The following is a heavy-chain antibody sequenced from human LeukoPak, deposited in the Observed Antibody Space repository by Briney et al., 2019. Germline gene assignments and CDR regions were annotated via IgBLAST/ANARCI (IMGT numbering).Heavy chain of an antibody. D-gene: IGHD3-10*01. CDR1: GGSFSGYF. CDR3: ARHANTMVRGVRGYGMDV. V-gene: IGHV4-59*08. J-gene: IGHJ6*02. Sequence: SETLSLTCAVYGGSFSGYFWSWVRQPPGKGLEWIANVFNIGNTNYNPSLKGRVTISIDTSKNQFSLKVSSVTAADTAVYYCARHANTMVRGVRGYGMDVWGQGTTVTVSS. CDR2: VFNIGNT.